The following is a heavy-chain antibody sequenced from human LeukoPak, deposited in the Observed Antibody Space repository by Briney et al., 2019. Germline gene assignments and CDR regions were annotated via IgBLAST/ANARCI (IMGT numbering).Heavy chain of an antibody. CDR2: INADDGRT. V-gene: IGHV3-23*01. J-gene: IGHJ4*02. Sequence: GGSLRLSCAASGFTFSTYAMSWVRQAPGKGLEWVAGINADDGRTYYADSVKGRFTISRDNAKNSLYLQMNSLRDEDTAVYYCARSFDSWGQGTLVTVSS. CDR3: ARSFDS. CDR1: GFTFSTYA.